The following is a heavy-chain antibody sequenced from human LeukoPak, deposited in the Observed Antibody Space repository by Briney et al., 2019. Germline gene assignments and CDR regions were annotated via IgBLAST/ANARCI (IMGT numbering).Heavy chain of an antibody. CDR2: ISGSGGST. V-gene: IGHV3-23*01. Sequence: PGGSLRLSXAASGFTFSSYAMSWVRQAPGKGLEWVSAISGSGGSTYYADSVKGRFTISRDNSKNTLYLQMNSLRAEDTAVYYCAKDYYYDSSGYYYFDYWGQGTLVTVSS. J-gene: IGHJ4*02. CDR1: GFTFSSYA. CDR3: AKDYYYDSSGYYYFDY. D-gene: IGHD3-22*01.